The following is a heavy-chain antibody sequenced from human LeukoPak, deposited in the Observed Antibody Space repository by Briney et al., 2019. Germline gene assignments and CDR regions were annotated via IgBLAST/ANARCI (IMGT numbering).Heavy chain of an antibody. Sequence: SETLSRTCTVSSGFIISSDYYWGWIRQSPGKGLEWIGSIHYSGSAYYSPSLKSRVTISVDTSKNQFSLKLNSVTAADTAVYYCARRPRSGYYLDYWGQGTLVTVSS. CDR2: IHYSGSA. CDR1: SGFIISSDYY. V-gene: IGHV4-39*01. D-gene: IGHD3-22*01. J-gene: IGHJ4*02. CDR3: ARRPRSGYYLDY.